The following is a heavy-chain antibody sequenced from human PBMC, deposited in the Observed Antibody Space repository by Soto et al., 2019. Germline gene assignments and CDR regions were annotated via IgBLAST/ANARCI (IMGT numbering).Heavy chain of an antibody. J-gene: IGHJ4*02. Sequence: PSETLSLTCTVSGGSISSGGYYWSWIRQHPGKGLEWIGYIYYSGSTYYNTSLKSRVTISVDTSKNQFFLKLSSVTAADTAVYYCASVLRFLEWLLSRPGYYFDYWGQGTLVTVSS. V-gene: IGHV4-31*03. CDR3: ASVLRFLEWLLSRPGYYFDY. D-gene: IGHD3-3*01. CDR1: GGSISSGGYY. CDR2: IYYSGST.